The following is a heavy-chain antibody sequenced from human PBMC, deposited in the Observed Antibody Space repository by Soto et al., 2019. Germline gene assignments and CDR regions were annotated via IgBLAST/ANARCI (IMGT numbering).Heavy chain of an antibody. V-gene: IGHV3-66*01. D-gene: IGHD3-3*01. Sequence: EVQLVESGGGLVRPGGSLRLSCAASGFTVTNLYMTWVRQAPGKGLEWVSVISSGGSTYYADSVKGRFPISKDNSKNTRYLERNSLRAGDTAVYSWARDTFGGAYDFCHGGQGTLVTVSS. CDR2: ISSGGST. CDR3: ARDTFGGAYDFCH. CDR1: GFTVTNLY. J-gene: IGHJ4*02.